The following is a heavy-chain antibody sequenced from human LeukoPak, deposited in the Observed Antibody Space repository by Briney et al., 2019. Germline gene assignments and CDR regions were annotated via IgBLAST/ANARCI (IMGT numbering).Heavy chain of an antibody. CDR2: IYYSGST. V-gene: IGHV4-59*04. J-gene: IGHJ4*02. Sequence: SETLSLTCTVSGGSINSYYWSWLRQPPGKGLEWIGNIYYSGSTYYNPSLKSRVTMSVDTSKNQFFLKLNSVTAAGTAVYYCARGRPYSGGYHLDYWGQGTLVTVSA. CDR1: GGSINSYY. CDR3: ARGRPYSGGYHLDY. D-gene: IGHD1-26*01.